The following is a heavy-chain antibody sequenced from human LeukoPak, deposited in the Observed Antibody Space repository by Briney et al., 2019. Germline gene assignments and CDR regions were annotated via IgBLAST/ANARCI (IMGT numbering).Heavy chain of an antibody. J-gene: IGHJ4*02. V-gene: IGHV3-53*01. CDR2: IYSGGTT. CDR1: GFTVSGNY. D-gene: IGHD6-19*01. CDR3: ARDSALPEKNSGWNY. Sequence: SGGSLRLSCAVSGFTVSGNYMSWVRQAPGKGLEWVSLIYSGGTTYYADSVKGRFTISRDNSKNTLYLQMNSLRAEDTAVYYCARDSALPEKNSGWNYWGQGSLVTVAS.